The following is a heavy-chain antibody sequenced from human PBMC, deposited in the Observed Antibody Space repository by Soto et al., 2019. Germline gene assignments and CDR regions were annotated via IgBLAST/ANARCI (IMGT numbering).Heavy chain of an antibody. CDR1: GFTFSSYG. Sequence: LRLSCAASGFTFSSYGMHWVRQAPGKGLEWVAVISYDGSNKYYADSVKGPFTISRDNSKNTLYLQMNSLRAEDTAVYYCAKDTVAGTGGPVRNYFYYYGMDVWGQGTTVTVSS. CDR2: ISYDGSNK. J-gene: IGHJ6*02. CDR3: AKDTVAGTGGPVRNYFYYYGMDV. V-gene: IGHV3-30*18. D-gene: IGHD6-19*01.